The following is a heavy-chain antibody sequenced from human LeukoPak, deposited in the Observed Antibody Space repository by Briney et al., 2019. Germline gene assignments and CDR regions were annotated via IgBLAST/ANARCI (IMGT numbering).Heavy chain of an antibody. CDR1: GFTVSSNY. Sequence: GGSLRLSCAASGFTVSSNYMSWVRQAPGKGLEWVSVIYSGGSTYYADSVKGRFTISRDNSKNTLYLQMNSLRAEETAVYYCARDRGPRTGFMVREAYDYWGQGTLVTVSS. CDR3: ARDRGPRTGFMVREAYDY. D-gene: IGHD3-10*01. CDR2: IYSGGST. V-gene: IGHV3-53*01. J-gene: IGHJ4*02.